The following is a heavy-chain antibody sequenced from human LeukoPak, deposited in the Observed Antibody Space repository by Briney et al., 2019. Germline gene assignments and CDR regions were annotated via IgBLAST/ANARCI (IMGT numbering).Heavy chain of an antibody. D-gene: IGHD3-22*01. Sequence: SVTLSLTCTVSGVSMNNNYWSWIRQSAGRGLERIGRIYSTGTTNYNPSLDSRVTMSVDTSKNQFSLNLSSVTAADTAVYFCARDRAVDLDSSGFFYNRGLDCWGQGTLVTVSS. CDR1: GVSMNNNY. CDR2: IYSTGTT. CDR3: ARDRAVDLDSSGFFYNRGLDC. V-gene: IGHV4-4*07. J-gene: IGHJ4*02.